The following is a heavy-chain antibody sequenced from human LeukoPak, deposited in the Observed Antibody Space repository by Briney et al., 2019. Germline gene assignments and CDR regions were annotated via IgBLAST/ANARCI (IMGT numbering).Heavy chain of an antibody. J-gene: IGHJ6*03. V-gene: IGHV3-9*01. Sequence: GRSLRLSCAASGFTFDDYAMHWVRQAPGKGLEWVSGITWNRANIGYADSVKGRFTISRDNAKNSLYLQMHSLRSEDTALYYCAKGRPRYCSGGSCYYMDVWGKGTTVTVSS. CDR2: ITWNRANI. D-gene: IGHD2-15*01. CDR1: GFTFDDYA. CDR3: AKGRPRYCSGGSCYYMDV.